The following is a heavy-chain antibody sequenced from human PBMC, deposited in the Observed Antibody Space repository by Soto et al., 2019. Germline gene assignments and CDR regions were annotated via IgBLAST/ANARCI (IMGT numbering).Heavy chain of an antibody. CDR1: GGTFNSYG. V-gene: IGHV1-69*06. CDR3: ARVRVILGVIPSHFGL. Sequence: QAHLAQSGAEVKKPGSSVTVPCKASGGTFNSYGISWVRQAPGQGLDWMGVIIPLYGTVNYAQKFQGRVSITADKSTSTAYMDLNSLRSDDTAVYYCARVRVILGVIPSHFGLWGQGTQVTVSS. J-gene: IGHJ1*01. D-gene: IGHD3-10*01. CDR2: IIPLYGTV.